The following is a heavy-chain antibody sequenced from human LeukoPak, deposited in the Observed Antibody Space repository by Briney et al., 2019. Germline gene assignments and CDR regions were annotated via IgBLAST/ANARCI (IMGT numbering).Heavy chain of an antibody. CDR1: GYTFTSYY. J-gene: IGHJ5*02. CDR3: ARATQYYDFWSGYSNWFDP. Sequence: EASVKVSCKASGYTFTSYYMHWMRQAPGQGLEWMGIINPSGGSTSYAQKFQGRVTMTRDTSTSTVYMELSSLRSEDTAVYYCARATQYYDFWSGYSNWFDPWGQGTLVTVSS. CDR2: INPSGGST. D-gene: IGHD3-3*01. V-gene: IGHV1-46*01.